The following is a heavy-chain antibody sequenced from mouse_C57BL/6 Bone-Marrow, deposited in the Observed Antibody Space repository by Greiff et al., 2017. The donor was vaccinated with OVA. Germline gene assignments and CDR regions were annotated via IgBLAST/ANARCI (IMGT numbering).Heavy chain of an antibody. Sequence: QVHVKQSGPGLVKPSQSLFLTCSITGFPFTSGYYWIWIRQPPGKPLEWMEYITHSGATFYNPSLQSPISITRETSKNQFFLQVNSVTTEDTAMYYCAGVLRGTGLAYWGQGTLVTVSA. V-gene: IGHV12-3*01. CDR1: GFPFTSGYY. CDR2: ITHSGAT. CDR3: AGVLRGTGLAY. J-gene: IGHJ3*01. D-gene: IGHD1-1*01.